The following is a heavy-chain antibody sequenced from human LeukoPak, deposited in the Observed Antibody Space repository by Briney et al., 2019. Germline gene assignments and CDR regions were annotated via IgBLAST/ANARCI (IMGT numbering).Heavy chain of an antibody. D-gene: IGHD2-15*01. V-gene: IGHV7-4-1*02. CDR3: ARDVRDMHTRIFCDY. CDR1: GYTFTSYG. Sequence: ASVKVSCKASGYTFTSYGISWVRQAPGQGLEWMGWINTNTGNPTYARGFTGRFVFSLDTSVNTAFLQISSLKAEDTAVYYCARDVRDMHTRIFCDYWGQGTLVTVSS. CDR2: INTNTGNP. J-gene: IGHJ4*02.